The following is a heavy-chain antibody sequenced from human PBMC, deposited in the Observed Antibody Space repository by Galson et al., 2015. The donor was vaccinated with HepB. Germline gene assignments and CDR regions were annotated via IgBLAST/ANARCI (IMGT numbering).Heavy chain of an antibody. Sequence: SLTCTVSGGSISSDHWSWIRQAPGRGLEWIGYIFYSESTNYNPSFRGRVTMPVDTSENQFSLKLTSVTAADTAVYYCARGGPSSRYFDYWGQGILVSVSS. D-gene: IGHD6-13*01. J-gene: IGHJ4*02. V-gene: IGHV4-59*01. CDR2: IFYSEST. CDR1: GGSISSDH. CDR3: ARGGPSSRYFDY.